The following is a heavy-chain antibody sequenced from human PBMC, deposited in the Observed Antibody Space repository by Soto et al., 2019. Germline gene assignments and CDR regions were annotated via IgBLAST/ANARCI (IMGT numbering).Heavy chain of an antibody. CDR3: ARGWRISLGD. CDR2: IRGDGSRT. CDR1: GFTFSNYW. D-gene: IGHD1-26*01. J-gene: IGHJ4*02. V-gene: IGHV3-74*01. Sequence: EVQLVESGGGLVQPGGSLRLSCAASGFTFSNYWMHWVRQAPGKGLVWVSGIRGDGSRTKYADSEKGRFTISRDNVKNTLYLQMNSLRVEDTAVYYCARGWRISLGDWGQGTLVTVS.